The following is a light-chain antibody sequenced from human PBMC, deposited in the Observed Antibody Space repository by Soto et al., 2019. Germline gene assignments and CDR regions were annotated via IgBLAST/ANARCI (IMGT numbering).Light chain of an antibody. CDR1: QSVRTN. CDR3: QRYENWPPWT. Sequence: EVVMTQSPAPLSVSLGERATLSCMASQSVRTNLAWYQQKVGQPPRLVMYGASTRAAGVPSRFSGSGSGTEFTLTISSLQSEDVAVYYCQRYENWPPWTFGQGTKVDIK. V-gene: IGKV3-15*01. CDR2: GAS. J-gene: IGKJ1*01.